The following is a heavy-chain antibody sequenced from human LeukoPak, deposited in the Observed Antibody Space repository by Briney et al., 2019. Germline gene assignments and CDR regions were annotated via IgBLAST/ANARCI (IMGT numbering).Heavy chain of an antibody. Sequence: PGGSLRLSCAASGFTFSSYSMNWVRQAPGKGLEWVSSISSSSSYIYYADSVKGRFTISRDNAKNSLYLQMNSPRAEDTAVYYCASLFGATYYFDYWGQGTLVTVSS. J-gene: IGHJ4*02. D-gene: IGHD1-26*01. CDR3: ASLFGATYYFDY. CDR2: ISSSSSYI. CDR1: GFTFSSYS. V-gene: IGHV3-21*01.